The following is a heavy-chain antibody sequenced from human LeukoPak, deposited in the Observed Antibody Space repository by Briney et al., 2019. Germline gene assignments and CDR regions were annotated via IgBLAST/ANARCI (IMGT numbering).Heavy chain of an antibody. CDR2: ISSSSTTT. CDR3: ARDGTVTHAWSGYGFDI. D-gene: IGHD4-17*01. J-gene: IGHJ3*02. CDR1: GFTFSSYS. Sequence: PGGSLRLSCAASGFTFSSYSMNWVRQAPGKGLEWVSYISSSSTTTYYADSVKGRFTISRDNAKNSLYLQMDSLRDEDTAVYYCARDGTVTHAWSGYGFDIWGQGTMVTVSS. V-gene: IGHV3-48*02.